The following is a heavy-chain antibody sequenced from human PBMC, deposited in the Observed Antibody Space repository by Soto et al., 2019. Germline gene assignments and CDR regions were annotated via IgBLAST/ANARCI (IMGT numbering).Heavy chain of an antibody. CDR3: ARDTPHSSGYYSSFDY. V-gene: IGHV3-11*05. CDR2: ISGRSAYS. D-gene: IGHD3-22*01. CDR1: GFTFSDYY. Sequence: GGSLRLSCAASGFTFSDYYMSWIRQAPGKGLEWVSYISGRSAYSNYADSVKGRFSISRDDAKNSLYLQMNRLRAEDTAVYYCARDTPHSSGYYSSFDYWGRGTLVTVSS. J-gene: IGHJ4*02.